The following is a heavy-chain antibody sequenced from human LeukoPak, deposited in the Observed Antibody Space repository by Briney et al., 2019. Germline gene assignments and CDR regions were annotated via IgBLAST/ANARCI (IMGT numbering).Heavy chain of an antibody. J-gene: IGHJ4*02. CDR2: INPNSGGT. V-gene: IGHV1-2*02. Sequence: ASVKVSCKASGYIFSNYYMHWVRQAPGQGLEWMGWINPNSGGTNYAQKFQGTVTMTRDTSISTAYLELSRLRSDDTAVYYCAGQNGYNPDYWGQGTLVTVSS. CDR1: GYIFSNYY. CDR3: AGQNGYNPDY. D-gene: IGHD5-24*01.